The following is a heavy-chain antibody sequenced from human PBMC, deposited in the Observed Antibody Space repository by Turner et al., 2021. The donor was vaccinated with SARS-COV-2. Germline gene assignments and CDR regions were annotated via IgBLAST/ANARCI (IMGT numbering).Heavy chain of an antibody. CDR2: IWNDGSNK. CDR3: ARGCGGSSGCFLIDY. CDR1: VFPFINHG. D-gene: IGHD6-19*01. V-gene: IGHV3-33*01. J-gene: IGHJ4*02. Sequence: QVQLVESGGGVVQPGRSLRLSCEAPVFPFINHGMHWARQAPGKGLEWVTIIWNDGSNKYYTDSVRGRFTISRDNSKNTLYLQMNSLRAEDTAVYYCARGCGGSSGCFLIDYWGQGTLVTVSS.